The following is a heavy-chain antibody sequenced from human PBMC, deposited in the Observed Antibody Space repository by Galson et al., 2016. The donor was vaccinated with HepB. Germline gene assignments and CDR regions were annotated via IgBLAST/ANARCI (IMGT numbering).Heavy chain of an antibody. CDR1: GFTFSTYA. J-gene: IGHJ4*02. D-gene: IGHD3-16*01. CDR3: VRDQSPGGVAY. CDR2: ISDSGGST. V-gene: IGHV3-23*01. Sequence: SLRLSCAASGFTFSTYAMTWVRQAPGKGLEWVSSISDSGGSTYYADSVKGRFTISRDNSKNILYLQMNSLRVEDTAVYYCVRDQSPGGVAYWGQGALVTVSS.